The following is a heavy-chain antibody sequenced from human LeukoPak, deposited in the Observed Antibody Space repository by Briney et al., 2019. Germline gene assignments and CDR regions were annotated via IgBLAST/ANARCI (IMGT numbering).Heavy chain of an antibody. CDR1: GFTLSSYS. CDR2: IDSSSRTI. D-gene: IGHD3-16*01. V-gene: IGHV3-48*04. CDR3: ARRVPNEVITDYFDY. J-gene: IGHJ4*02. Sequence: GGSLRLSRAASGFTLSSYSMNWVRQAPGKGLEWISFIDSSSRTIFYAESVKGRFTISRDNAKNSLFLQMNSLRAEDTAVYYCARRVPNEVITDYFDYWGPGTLVTVSS.